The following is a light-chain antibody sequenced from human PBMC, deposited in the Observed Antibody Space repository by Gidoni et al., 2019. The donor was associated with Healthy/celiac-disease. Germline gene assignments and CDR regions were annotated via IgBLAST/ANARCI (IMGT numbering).Light chain of an antibody. CDR2: GAS. CDR3: QQYGSSPRT. V-gene: IGKV3-20*01. J-gene: IGKJ1*01. CDR1: QSVSSSY. Sequence: EMVLTQSPGTLSLSPGERATLSCRASQSVSSSYLAWYQQKPGQAPRLLIYGASSRATGIPDMFSGSGSGTDFTLTISRLEPEDFAVYYCQQYGSSPRTFGQGTKVEIK.